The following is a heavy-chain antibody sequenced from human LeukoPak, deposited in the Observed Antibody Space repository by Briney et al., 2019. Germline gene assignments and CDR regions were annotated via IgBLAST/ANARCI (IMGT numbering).Heavy chain of an antibody. CDR2: IYYSGST. Sequence: PSETLSLTCTVSGGSISSGDYNWSWIRQPPGTGLEWIGYIYYSGSTYYSPSLKSRVTISVDTSKNQFSLKLTSVTAADTAVYYCARHTLGILPAFDVWGQGTMVTVSS. J-gene: IGHJ3*01. CDR3: ARHTLGILPAFDV. V-gene: IGHV4-30-4*08. D-gene: IGHD7-27*01. CDR1: GGSISSGDYN.